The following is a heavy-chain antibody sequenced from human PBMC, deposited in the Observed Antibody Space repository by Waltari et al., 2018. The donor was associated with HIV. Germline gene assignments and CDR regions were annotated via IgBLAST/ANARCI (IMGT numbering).Heavy chain of an antibody. CDR3: VRVIRGSPLDY. CDR2: INDNSGGT. D-gene: IGHD6-19*01. CDR1: GYTFSAYN. J-gene: IGHJ4*02. V-gene: IGHV1-2*02. Sequence: QVQLLQSSAEMKKPGASVRLSCKASGYTFSAYNIIWGSQASGKGLEWRAWINDNSGGTHILQKFRGRVTVTRDTAATTVYLDLSGLTFADTATYFCVRVIRGSPLDYWGPGTPVIVSS.